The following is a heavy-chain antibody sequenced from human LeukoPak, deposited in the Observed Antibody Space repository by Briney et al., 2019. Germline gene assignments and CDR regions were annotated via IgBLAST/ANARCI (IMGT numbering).Heavy chain of an antibody. CDR2: ISGDGSSA. J-gene: IGHJ6*02. CDR1: GFTFSSYW. V-gene: IGHV3-74*01. D-gene: IGHD3-22*01. CDR3: ARLDSSGYYYYGMDV. Sequence: QPGGSLRLSCAASGFTFSSYWMHWVRQAPGKGLVWVSRISGDGSSATDADSVKGRFTISRDNAKNTLYLQMNSLRAEDTAAYYCARLDSSGYYYYGMDVWGQGTTVTVSS.